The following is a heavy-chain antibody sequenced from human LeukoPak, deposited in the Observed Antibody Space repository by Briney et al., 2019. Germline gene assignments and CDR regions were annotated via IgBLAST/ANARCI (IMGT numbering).Heavy chain of an antibody. CDR3: ARGVGYYDYVWGSYRPYYFDY. CDR2: IYSGGST. Sequence: GGSLRLSCVASGFTVSSNYMSWVRQAPGKGLEWVSVIYSGGSTYYADSVKGRFTISRDNSKNTLYLQMNSLRAEDTAVYYCARGVGYYDYVWGSYRPYYFDYWGQGTLVTVSS. V-gene: IGHV3-53*01. CDR1: GFTVSSNY. J-gene: IGHJ4*02. D-gene: IGHD3-16*02.